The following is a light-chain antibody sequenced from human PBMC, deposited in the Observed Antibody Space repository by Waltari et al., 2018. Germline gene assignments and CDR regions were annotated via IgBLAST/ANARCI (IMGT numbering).Light chain of an antibody. Sequence: IVVTQSPDSLPVSLGERATFHCTSSQSVLSRSKNTNYLAWYQQKPGQPPKLLIYWASTRASGVPDRCSGSGAGTDFSLTSTSLEAGDVALYDCQQYYSIPLSFGGGTKVEIK. J-gene: IGKJ4*01. V-gene: IGKV4-1*01. CDR2: WAS. CDR1: QSVLSRSKNTNY. CDR3: QQYYSIPLS.